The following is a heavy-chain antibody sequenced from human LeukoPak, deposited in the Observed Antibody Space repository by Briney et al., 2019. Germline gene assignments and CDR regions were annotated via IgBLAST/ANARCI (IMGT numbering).Heavy chain of an antibody. CDR3: ARGYCSGDPCYLDY. CDR1: GFSFTNYW. V-gene: IGHV5-51*01. CDR2: IYPVDFDT. Sequence: GESLKISCKGSGFSFTNYWIGWVRQMPGKGLEWMGTIYPVDFDTRYSPSFQGQVTISADKSISTAYSQWSSLKASDTAMYYCARGYCSGDPCYLDYWGQGTLVTVSS. D-gene: IGHD2-15*01. J-gene: IGHJ4*02.